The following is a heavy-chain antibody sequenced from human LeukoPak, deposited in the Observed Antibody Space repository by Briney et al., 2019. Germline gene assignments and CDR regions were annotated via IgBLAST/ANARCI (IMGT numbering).Heavy chain of an antibody. CDR2: IWYHGRNK. V-gene: IGHV3-33*01. Sequence: GGSLRLSCAASGFTFSTYGLHWVRQAPGKGLEWVAVIWYHGRNKYYADSVKGRFTISRDNSKNTLYLQMNSLRVEDTAVYYCARDNDSSGHYSYFDYWGQGTLVTVSS. CDR3: ARDNDSSGHYSYFDY. CDR1: GFTFSTYG. J-gene: IGHJ4*02. D-gene: IGHD3-22*01.